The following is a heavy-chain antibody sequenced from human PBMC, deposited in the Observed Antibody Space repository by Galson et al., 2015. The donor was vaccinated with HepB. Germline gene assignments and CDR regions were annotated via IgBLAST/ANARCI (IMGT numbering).Heavy chain of an antibody. J-gene: IGHJ3*02. CDR1: GFTFDDYT. Sequence: SLRLSCAASGFTFDDYTMHWVRQAPGKGLEWVSLISWDGGSTYYADSVKGRFTISRDNSKNSLYLQMSSLRTEDTALYYCAKEAYGDGDEGAFDIWGQGTMVTVSS. CDR3: AKEAYGDGDEGAFDI. V-gene: IGHV3-43*01. CDR2: ISWDGGST. D-gene: IGHD4-17*01.